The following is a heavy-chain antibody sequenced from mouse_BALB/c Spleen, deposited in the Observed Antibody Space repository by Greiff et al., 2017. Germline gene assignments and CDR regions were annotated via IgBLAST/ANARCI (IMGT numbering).Heavy chain of an antibody. CDR2: ISSGGSYT. Sequence: EVQVVESGGGLVKPGGSLKLSCAASGFTFSSYTMSWVRQTPEKRLEWVATISSGGSYTYYPDSVKGRFTISRDNAKNTLYLQMSSLKSEDTAMYYCTTMITTNYAMDYWGQGTSVTVSS. J-gene: IGHJ4*01. V-gene: IGHV5-6-4*01. D-gene: IGHD2-4*01. CDR3: TTMITTNYAMDY. CDR1: GFTFSSYT.